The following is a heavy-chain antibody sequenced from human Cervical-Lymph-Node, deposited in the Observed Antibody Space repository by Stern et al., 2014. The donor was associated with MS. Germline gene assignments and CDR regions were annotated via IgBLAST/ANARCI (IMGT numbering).Heavy chain of an antibody. Sequence: QVTLRESGPTLVKPTQTLTLKCIFSGFSLTTSGVGVGWIRQPPGKALEWLGFIYCDDDKRYSPSLKRRITITKDTSKNQVVLTMTNMDPVDTATYYCIHTSPRVPGIDYWGQGTLVTVSS. J-gene: IGHJ4*02. CDR1: GFSLTTSGVG. D-gene: IGHD1-1*01. V-gene: IGHV2-5*02. CDR2: IYCDDDK. CDR3: IHTSPRVPGIDY.